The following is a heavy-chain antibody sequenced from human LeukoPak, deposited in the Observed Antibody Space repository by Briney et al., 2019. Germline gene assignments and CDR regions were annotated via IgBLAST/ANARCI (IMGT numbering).Heavy chain of an antibody. Sequence: ASVKVSCKASGYTFTNYYIHWMRQAPGQGLEWVGIINLNAVTTRYAQKFQGRITVTRDTSTSTVYMELSSLRSEDTAVYFRAREGAAEAKNFDYWGQGTLVIVSS. D-gene: IGHD6-25*01. CDR3: AREGAAEAKNFDY. CDR1: GYTFTNYY. J-gene: IGHJ4*02. V-gene: IGHV1-46*01. CDR2: INLNAVTT.